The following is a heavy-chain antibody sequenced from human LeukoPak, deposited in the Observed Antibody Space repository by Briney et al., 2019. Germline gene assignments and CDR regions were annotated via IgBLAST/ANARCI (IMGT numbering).Heavy chain of an antibody. V-gene: IGHV1-2*02. CDR3: VRAVSGTLGGAFDI. J-gene: IGHJ3*02. CDR2: INPNSGVT. Sequence: ASVKVSCKASGYTFIDYVIHWMRQTPGQGLEWLGWINPNSGVTRYAQKFQDRVTMTRDTAAYMELSSLKSDDTALYYCVRAVSGTLGGAFDIWGQGTAVTVSS. CDR1: GYTFIDYV. D-gene: IGHD1-7*01.